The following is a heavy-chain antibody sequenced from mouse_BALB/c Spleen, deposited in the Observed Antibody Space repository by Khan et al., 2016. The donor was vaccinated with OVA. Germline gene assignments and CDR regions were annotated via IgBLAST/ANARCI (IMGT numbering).Heavy chain of an antibody. Sequence: EVKLLESGGGLVQPGGSLKLSCAASGFAFSRYWMNWVRQAPGKGLEWIGEINPDSSSINYTPSLKDRFVISRDNAKNTLFLQMNKVRSEDTALYDCVREGRATEAWLTYWGQGTLVTVSA. J-gene: IGHJ3*01. D-gene: IGHD1-1*01. CDR3: VREGRATEAWLTY. CDR1: GFAFSRYW. CDR2: INPDSSSI. V-gene: IGHV4-1*02.